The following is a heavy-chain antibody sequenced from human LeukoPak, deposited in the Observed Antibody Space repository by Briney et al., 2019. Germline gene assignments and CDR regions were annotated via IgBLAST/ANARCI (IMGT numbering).Heavy chain of an antibody. CDR3: ARSLWSGFYYYYYMDV. D-gene: IGHD3-3*01. J-gene: IGHJ6*03. Sequence: PGGSLRLSCAASGFTVSSNYMSWVRQAPGKGLEWVSVIYSGGSTYYADSVKGRFTISRDNSKNTLYLQMNSLGAEDTAVYYCARSLWSGFYYYYYMDVWGKGTTVTVSS. CDR2: IYSGGST. CDR1: GFTVSSNY. V-gene: IGHV3-53*01.